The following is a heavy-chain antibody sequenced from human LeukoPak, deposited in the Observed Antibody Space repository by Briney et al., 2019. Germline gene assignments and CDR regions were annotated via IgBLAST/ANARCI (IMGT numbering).Heavy chain of an antibody. CDR1: GFSFSSYW. CDR2: INSDGSTT. Sequence: GGSLRLSCAASGFSFSSYWMHWVRQAPGKGLVWVSRINSDGSTTSYADSVRGRFTTSRDNAKNTLYLQMNSLRAEDTAVYYYARLMTTVTTDAFDIWGQGTIVTVSS. CDR3: ARLMTTVTTDAFDI. J-gene: IGHJ3*02. D-gene: IGHD4-17*01. V-gene: IGHV3-74*01.